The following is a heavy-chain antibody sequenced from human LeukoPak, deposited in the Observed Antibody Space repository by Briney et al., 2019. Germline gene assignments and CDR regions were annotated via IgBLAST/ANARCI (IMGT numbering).Heavy chain of an antibody. J-gene: IGHJ5*02. Sequence: GASVKVSCKVSGYTFTGYYMHWVRQAPGQGLEWMGWINPNSGDTNYAQKFQGRVTMTRDTSISTAYMELSRLTSDDTAMYYCARDRTSGYNWFDPWGQGTLVTVSS. CDR3: ARDRTSGYNWFDP. CDR1: GYTFTGYY. V-gene: IGHV1-2*02. D-gene: IGHD3-22*01. CDR2: INPNSGDT.